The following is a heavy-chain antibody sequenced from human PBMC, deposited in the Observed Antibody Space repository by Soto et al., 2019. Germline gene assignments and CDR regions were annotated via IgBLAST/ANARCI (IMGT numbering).Heavy chain of an antibody. CDR1: GYTFTSYG. D-gene: IGHD3-22*01. V-gene: IGHV1-18*01. Sequence: QVQLVQSGAEVKKPGASVKVSCKASGYTFTSYGISWVRQAPGQGLEWMGWISAYNGNTNYAQKLQGRVTMTTDTSTSTAYMELRSLRSEDTAVYYCAKAPHYDSSGYYYRPWGQGTLVTVSS. CDR2: ISAYNGNT. CDR3: AKAPHYDSSGYYYRP. J-gene: IGHJ4*02.